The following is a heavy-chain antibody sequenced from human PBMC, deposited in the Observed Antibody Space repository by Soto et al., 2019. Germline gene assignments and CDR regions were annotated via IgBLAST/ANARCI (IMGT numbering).Heavy chain of an antibody. V-gene: IGHV3-15*01. D-gene: IGHD3-3*01. CDR2: IKSKTDGGTT. J-gene: IGHJ3*02. Sequence: GGSLRLSCAASGFTFSNAWMSWVRQAPGKGLGWVGRIKSKTDGGTTDYAAPVKGRFTISRDDSKNTLYLQMNSLKTEDTAVYYCTTAYWSGYYTGLKAFDIWGQGTMVTVSS. CDR3: TTAYWSGYYTGLKAFDI. CDR1: GFTFSNAW.